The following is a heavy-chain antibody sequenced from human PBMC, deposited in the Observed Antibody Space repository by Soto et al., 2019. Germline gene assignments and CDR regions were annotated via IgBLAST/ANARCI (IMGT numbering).Heavy chain of an antibody. CDR3: ARDRVYGGNSKYFDY. J-gene: IGHJ4*02. Sequence: VKVSCTASGGTFSSYAISWVRQAPGQGLEWMGGIIPIFGTANYAQKFQGRVTITADESTSTAYMELSSLRSEDTAVYYCARDRVYGGNSKYFDYWGQGTLVTVSS. CDR2: IIPIFGTA. CDR1: GGTFSSYA. D-gene: IGHD4-17*01. V-gene: IGHV1-69*01.